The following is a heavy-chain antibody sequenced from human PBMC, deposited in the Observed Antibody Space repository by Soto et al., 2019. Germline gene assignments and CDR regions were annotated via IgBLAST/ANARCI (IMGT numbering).Heavy chain of an antibody. V-gene: IGHV3-23*01. CDR2: ISISGDVT. CDR3: AKIAGVVPAAMDFDY. Sequence: PGGSLRLSCEASGFTLRNYAMSWVRQAPGRGQEWVSAISISGDVTSYADSVKGRFTISRDNSMNTLYLQMNSLRAEDIAVFYCAKIAGVVPAAMDFDYWGQGTLVTVSS. D-gene: IGHD2-2*01. J-gene: IGHJ4*02. CDR1: GFTLRNYA.